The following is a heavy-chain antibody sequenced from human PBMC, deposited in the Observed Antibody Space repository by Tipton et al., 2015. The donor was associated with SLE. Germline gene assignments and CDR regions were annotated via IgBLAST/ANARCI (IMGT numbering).Heavy chain of an antibody. D-gene: IGHD1-7*01. CDR1: GGSFSGYY. CDR2: INHSVST. J-gene: IGHJ4*02. V-gene: IGHV4-34*01. CDR3: ANQNWNYYF. Sequence: TLSLTCAVYGGSFSGYYWSWIRQPPGKGLEWIGEINHSVSTNYNPSLDSRVTISLDRFNNQFTLKMTSVTAADTAVDYCANQNWNYYFWGQGNLVTVSS.